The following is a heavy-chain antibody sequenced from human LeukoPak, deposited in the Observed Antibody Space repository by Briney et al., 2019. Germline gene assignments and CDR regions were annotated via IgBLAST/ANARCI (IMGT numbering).Heavy chain of an antibody. D-gene: IGHD1-26*01. J-gene: IGHJ4*02. CDR1: GYTFTSYA. CDR3: ARSSGSYYDFAY. V-gene: IGHV1-3*01. Sequence: GASVKVSCKASGYTFTSYAMHWVRQAPGQRLEWMGWINAGNGNTKYSQKFQGRVTITRDTSASTAYMELSSLRSEDTAVYYCARSSGSYYDFAYWGQGTLVTVSS. CDR2: INAGNGNT.